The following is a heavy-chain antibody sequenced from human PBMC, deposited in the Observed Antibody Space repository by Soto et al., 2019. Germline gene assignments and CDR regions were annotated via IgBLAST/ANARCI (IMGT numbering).Heavy chain of an antibody. D-gene: IGHD2-2*01. CDR1: GGTFSSYA. V-gene: IGHV1-69*13. Sequence: SVKVSCKASGGTFSSYAISWVRQAPGQGLEWMGGIIPIFGTANYAQKFQGRVTITADESTSTAYMELSSLRSEDTAVYYCAVYCSSTSCYAYYYYGMDVWGQGTTVTVSS. J-gene: IGHJ6*02. CDR3: AVYCSSTSCYAYYYYGMDV. CDR2: IIPIFGTA.